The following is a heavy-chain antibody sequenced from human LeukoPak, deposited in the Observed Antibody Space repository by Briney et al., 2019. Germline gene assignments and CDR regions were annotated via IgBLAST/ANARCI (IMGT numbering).Heavy chain of an antibody. CDR1: GFTFSSYG. D-gene: IGHD1-1*01. CDR2: IRYDGSNK. CDR3: AKDSRYTPDY. V-gene: IGHV3-30*02. Sequence: PGGSLRLSCAASGFTFSSYGMHWVRQAPGKGLEWVAFIRYDGSNKYYAVSVKGRFTIPRDNSKNTLYLQMNSLRPEDTAVYYCAKDSRYTPDYWGQGTLVTVSS. J-gene: IGHJ4*02.